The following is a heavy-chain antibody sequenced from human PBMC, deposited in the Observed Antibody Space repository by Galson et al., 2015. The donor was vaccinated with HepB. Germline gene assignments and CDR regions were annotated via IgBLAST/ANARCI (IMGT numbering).Heavy chain of an antibody. CDR3: ARVSRWDGYNWGFDY. D-gene: IGHD5-24*01. Sequence: SLRLSCAASGFTFSSYWMSWVRQAPGKGLEWVANIKQDGSEKYYVDSVKGRFTISRDNAKNSLYLQMNSLRAEDTAVYYCARVSRWDGYNWGFDYWGQGTLVTVSS. CDR1: GFTFSSYW. V-gene: IGHV3-7*03. J-gene: IGHJ4*02. CDR2: IKQDGSEK.